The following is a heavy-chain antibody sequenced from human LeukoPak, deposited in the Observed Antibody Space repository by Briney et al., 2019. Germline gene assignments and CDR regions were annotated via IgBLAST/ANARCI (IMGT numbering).Heavy chain of an antibody. V-gene: IGHV4-4*09. J-gene: IGHJ3*02. CDR2: IYTSGST. Sequence: NSSETLPLTCTVSGGSISSYYWSWIRQPPGKGLEWIGYIYTSGSTNYNPSLKSRVTISADTSKNQFSLKLSSVTAADTAVYYCASRAYDAFDIWGQGTMVTVSS. CDR3: ASRAYDAFDI. CDR1: GGSISSYY.